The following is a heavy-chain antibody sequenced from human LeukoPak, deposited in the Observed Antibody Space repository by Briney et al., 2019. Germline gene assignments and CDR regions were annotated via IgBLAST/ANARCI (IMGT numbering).Heavy chain of an antibody. J-gene: IGHJ3*02. CDR2: VYYSGKT. CDR3: ARLLDNDSSGDPDTFDM. Sequence: SETLSLTCTVSGGSISGHYWSWIRQPPGKGLEWIGYVYYSGKTYYSSSLRSRVTISVDTSKNHFSLKLTSVTAADTALYYCARLLDNDSSGDPDTFDMWGQGTMVTFSS. D-gene: IGHD3-22*01. CDR1: GGSISGHY. V-gene: IGHV4-59*11.